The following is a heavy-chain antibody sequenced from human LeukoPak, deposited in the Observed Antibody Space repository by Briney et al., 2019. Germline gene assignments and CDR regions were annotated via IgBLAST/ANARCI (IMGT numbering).Heavy chain of an antibody. Sequence: SETLSLTCTVSGGSISSGSYYWSWIRQPAGKGLEWIGRIYTSGSTNYNPSLKSRVTISVDTSKNQFSLKLSSVTAADTAVYYCARDDPGFLLWGKGTTVTISS. CDR3: ARDDPGFLL. V-gene: IGHV4-61*02. CDR1: GGSISSGSYY. CDR2: IYTSGST. J-gene: IGHJ6*04.